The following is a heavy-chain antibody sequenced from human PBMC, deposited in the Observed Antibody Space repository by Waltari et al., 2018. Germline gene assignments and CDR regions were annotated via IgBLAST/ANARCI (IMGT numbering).Heavy chain of an antibody. CDR1: GGSISSYY. CDR3: ARFYGSGSYYKFGFDY. D-gene: IGHD3-10*01. CDR2: IYTSGST. J-gene: IGHJ4*02. V-gene: IGHV4-4*07. Sequence: QVQLQESGPGLVKPSETLSLTCTVAGGSISSYYWSWIRQPAGKGLEWIGRIYTSGSTNYNPSLKSRVTMSVDTSKNQFSLKLSSVTAADTAVYYCARFYGSGSYYKFGFDYWGQGTLVTVSS.